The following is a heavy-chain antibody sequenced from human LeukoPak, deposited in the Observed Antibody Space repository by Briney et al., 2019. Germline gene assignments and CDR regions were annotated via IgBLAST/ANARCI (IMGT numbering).Heavy chain of an antibody. J-gene: IGHJ6*04. V-gene: IGHV1-2*02. CDR1: GYTLTKLA. CDR3: ARGCDYHYYGMDV. Sequence: GASVKVSCKVSGYTLTKLAMHWVRLAPGQGLEWMGWINPNSGGTNYAQKFQGRVTMTRDTSISTAYMELTRLKSDDTAVYYCARGCDYHYYGMDVWGKGTTVTVST. CDR2: INPNSGGT.